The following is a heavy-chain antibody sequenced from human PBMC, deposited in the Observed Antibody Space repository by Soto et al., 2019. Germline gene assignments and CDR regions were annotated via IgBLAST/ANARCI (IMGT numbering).Heavy chain of an antibody. D-gene: IGHD6-6*01. V-gene: IGHV3-30*18. CDR1: GFTFSDYA. CDR2: VSHDGRNT. CDR3: AKGGRHWLVTSDYDY. Sequence: VQLVESGGGVVQPGRSLRLSCAASGFTFSDYAMHWVRQAPGKGLEWVAVVSHDGRNTHYADSAKGRFTISRDSSKNTVSLEMTSLRAEDTAVYHCAKGGRHWLVTSDYDYWGQGALVTVSS. J-gene: IGHJ4*02.